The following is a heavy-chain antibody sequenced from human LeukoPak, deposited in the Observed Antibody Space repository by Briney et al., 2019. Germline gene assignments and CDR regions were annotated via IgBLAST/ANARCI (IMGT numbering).Heavy chain of an antibody. CDR2: ISGPSDFT. V-gene: IGHV3-21*01. CDR1: GFTFRTYT. Sequence: PGGSLRLSCAASGFTFRTYTMNWVRQAPGMGLEWVSSISGPSDFTFYADSVKGRFTISRDNSKNSLYLHMHGLRAEDTALYYCACARDSGGQYRMDVWGPGTTVTVSS. CDR3: ACARDSGGQYRMDV. D-gene: IGHD3-10*01. J-gene: IGHJ6*02.